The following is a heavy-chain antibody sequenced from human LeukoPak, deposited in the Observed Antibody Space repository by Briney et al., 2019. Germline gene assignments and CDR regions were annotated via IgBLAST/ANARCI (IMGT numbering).Heavy chain of an antibody. Sequence: ASVKVSCKASGYTFNSYGISWVRQAPGQGLEWMGWISAYNGNTNYAQKLQGRVTMTTDTSTSTAYMELRSLRSDDTAVYYCSLGYCSSTSCYVFDYWGQGTLVTVSS. CDR2: ISAYNGNT. V-gene: IGHV1-18*01. CDR1: GYTFNSYG. D-gene: IGHD2-2*01. CDR3: SLGYCSSTSCYVFDY. J-gene: IGHJ4*02.